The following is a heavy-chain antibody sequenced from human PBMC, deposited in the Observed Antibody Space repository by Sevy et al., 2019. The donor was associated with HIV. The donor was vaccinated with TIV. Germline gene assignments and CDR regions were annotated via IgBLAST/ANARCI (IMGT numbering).Heavy chain of an antibody. J-gene: IGHJ4*02. D-gene: IGHD6-13*01. CDR2: ISGSGGST. Sequence: GGSLRLSCAASGFTFSSYAMSWVRQAPGKGLEWVSAISGSGGSTYYADSVKGRFTISRDNSKNTLYLQMNSLRAEDTAVYYCAKGGFVDYSSSWLPHFHYWGQGTLVTVSS. CDR1: GFTFSSYA. CDR3: AKGGFVDYSSSWLPHFHY. V-gene: IGHV3-23*01.